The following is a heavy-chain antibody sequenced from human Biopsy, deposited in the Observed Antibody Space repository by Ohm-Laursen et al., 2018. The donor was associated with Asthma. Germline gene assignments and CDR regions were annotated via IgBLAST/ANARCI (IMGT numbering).Heavy chain of an antibody. CDR2: ISWNSGRI. Sequence: SLRLSCAASGFKFDDNAMHWIRQAPGKGLEWVSGISWNSGRIGYADSVKGRFTISRDNAKNSLYLQMNSLRPEDTALYYCAKDGVTAVTTTAFDMWGQGTMVTVAS. D-gene: IGHD4-17*01. J-gene: IGHJ3*02. CDR1: GFKFDDNA. CDR3: AKDGVTAVTTTAFDM. V-gene: IGHV3-9*01.